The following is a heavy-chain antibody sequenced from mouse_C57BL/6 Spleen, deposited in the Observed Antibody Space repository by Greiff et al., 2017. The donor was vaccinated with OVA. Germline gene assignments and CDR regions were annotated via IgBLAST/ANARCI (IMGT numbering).Heavy chain of an antibody. CDR1: GYTFTSYW. D-gene: IGHD1-2*01. CDR2: IDPSDSYT. J-gene: IGHJ4*01. V-gene: IGHV1-69*01. Sequence: QVQLQQPGAELVMPGASVKLSCKASGYTFTSYWMHWVKQRPGQGLEWIGEIDPSDSYTNYNQKFKGKSTLTVDKSSSTAYMQLSSLTSEDSAVYYCARRKPVRLEGAMDYWGQGTSVTVSS. CDR3: ARRKPVRLEGAMDY.